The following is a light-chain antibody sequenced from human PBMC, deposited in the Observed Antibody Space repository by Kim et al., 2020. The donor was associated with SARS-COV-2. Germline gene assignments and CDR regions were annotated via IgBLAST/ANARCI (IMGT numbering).Light chain of an antibody. J-gene: IGKJ2*01. CDR1: QSVSSSY. V-gene: IGKV3-20*01. CDR2: GAS. Sequence: EIVLTQSPGTLSLSPGERATLSCRASQSVSSSYLAWYQQKPGQAPRLLIYGASSRATGIPDRFSGSGSGTDFTLTISRLEPEDFAVYYCQQYGSSHAMYTFGQGTKLEI. CDR3: QQYGSSHAMYT.